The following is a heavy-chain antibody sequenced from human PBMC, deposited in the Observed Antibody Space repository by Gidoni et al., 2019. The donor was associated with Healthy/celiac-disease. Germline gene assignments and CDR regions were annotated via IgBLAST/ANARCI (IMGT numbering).Heavy chain of an antibody. Sequence: EVQQVQSGAEVKKPGESLKISCKGSGYSFTSYWIGWVRQMPGKGLEWMGIIYPCDSHTRYSPSFQGQVTISADKSISTAYLQWSSLKASDTAMYYCARLGATSGRRSAFDIWGQGTMVTVSS. CDR2: IYPCDSHT. CDR1: GYSFTSYW. D-gene: IGHD1-26*01. J-gene: IGHJ3*02. CDR3: ARLGATSGRRSAFDI. V-gene: IGHV5-51*01.